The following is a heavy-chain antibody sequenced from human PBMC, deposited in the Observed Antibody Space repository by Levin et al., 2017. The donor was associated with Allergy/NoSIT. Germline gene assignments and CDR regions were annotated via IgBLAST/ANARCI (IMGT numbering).Heavy chain of an antibody. J-gene: IGHJ6*02. V-gene: IGHV4-34*01. Sequence: SETLSLTCAVYGGSFSGYYWSWIRQPPGKGLEWIGEINHSGSTNYNPSLKSRVTISVDTSKNQFSLKLSSVTAADTAVYYCARERYHRGYSYGYVAYYYYGMDGWGQGTTVTVSS. D-gene: IGHD5-18*01. CDR2: INHSGST. CDR3: ARERYHRGYSYGYVAYYYYGMDG. CDR1: GGSFSGYY.